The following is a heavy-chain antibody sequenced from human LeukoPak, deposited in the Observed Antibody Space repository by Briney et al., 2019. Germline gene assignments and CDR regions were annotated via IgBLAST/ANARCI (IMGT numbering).Heavy chain of an antibody. CDR2: ISSSGSTI. CDR1: GFTFSDYY. CDR3: ARVTTKGFYYMDV. D-gene: IGHD4-17*01. J-gene: IGHJ6*03. V-gene: IGHV3-11*01. Sequence: GRSLRLSCAASGFTFSDYYMSWIRQAPGKGLEWVSYISSSGSTIYYADSVKGQFTISRDNAKNSLYLQMNSLRAEDTAVYYCARVTTKGFYYMDVWGKGTTVTVSS.